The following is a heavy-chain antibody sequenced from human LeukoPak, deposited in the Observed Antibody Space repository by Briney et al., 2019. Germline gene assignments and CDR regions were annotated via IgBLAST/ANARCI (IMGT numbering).Heavy chain of an antibody. Sequence: SVKVSCKASRGTFSSYAISWVRQAPGQGLEWMGGTIPIFGTANYAQKFQGRVTISADESTSTAYMELSSLRFEDTAVYYCARDLTMVRGARYRPYNWFDPWGQGTLVTVSP. V-gene: IGHV1-69*13. D-gene: IGHD3-10*01. CDR3: ARDLTMVRGARYRPYNWFDP. CDR1: RGTFSSYA. J-gene: IGHJ5*02. CDR2: TIPIFGTA.